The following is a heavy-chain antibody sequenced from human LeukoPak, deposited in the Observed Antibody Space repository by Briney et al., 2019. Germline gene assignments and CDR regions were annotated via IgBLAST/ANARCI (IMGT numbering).Heavy chain of an antibody. CDR1: VFRFTDYS. CDR3: VKDRPCETCMPMDA. D-gene: IGHD2-2*01. Sequence: GGSLRLSCAASVFRFTDYSMSRVRQAPGKGLEWVAGLGRSGEYKYYADSVKGRFTISRDNSKDTVSLQMNSLRAEDSAIYFCVKDRPCETCMPMDAWGQGTTVTVSS. V-gene: IGHV3-23*01. J-gene: IGHJ6*02. CDR2: LGRSGEYK.